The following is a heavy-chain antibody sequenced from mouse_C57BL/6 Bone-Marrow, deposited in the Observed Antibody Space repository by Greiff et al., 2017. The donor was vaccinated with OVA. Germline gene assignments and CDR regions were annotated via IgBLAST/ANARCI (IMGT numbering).Heavy chain of an antibody. CDR2: INPSTGGT. D-gene: IGHD1-1*01. J-gene: IGHJ3*01. V-gene: IGHV1-42*01. Sequence: EVQLQQSGPELVKPGASVKISCKASGYSFTGYYMNWVKQSPEKSLEWIGEINPSTGGTTYNQKFKAKATLTVDKSSSTAYMQLKSLTSEDSAVYYCAIGDYGSSYAWFAYWGQGTLVTVSA. CDR3: AIGDYGSSYAWFAY. CDR1: GYSFTGYY.